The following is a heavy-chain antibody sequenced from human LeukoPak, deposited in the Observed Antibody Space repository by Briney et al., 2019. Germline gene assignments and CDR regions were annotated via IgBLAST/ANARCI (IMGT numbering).Heavy chain of an antibody. D-gene: IGHD4-11*01. Sequence: GGSLRLSCAASGFTFSSYWMHWVRQAPGKGLVWVSRINSDGSSTNYADSVKGRFTISRDNAKNMLYLQMNSLRAEDTSVYYCARGPSLQPLDYWGQGTLVTVSS. J-gene: IGHJ4*02. CDR1: GFTFSSYW. V-gene: IGHV3-74*01. CDR3: ARGPSLQPLDY. CDR2: INSDGSST.